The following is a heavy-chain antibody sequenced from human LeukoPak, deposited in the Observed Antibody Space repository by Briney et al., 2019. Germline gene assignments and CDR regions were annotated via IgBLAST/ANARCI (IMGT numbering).Heavy chain of an antibody. Sequence: GGSLRLSCAASGFTFSTYWMSWVRQAPGKGLEWVANIKQDGSEKYYVDSVKGRFTISRDNAKNSAYLQMDSLRAGDTAVYYCARGTDGFDPWGQGTLVTVSS. CDR1: GFTFSTYW. J-gene: IGHJ5*02. CDR2: IKQDGSEK. CDR3: ARGTDGFDP. V-gene: IGHV3-7*01.